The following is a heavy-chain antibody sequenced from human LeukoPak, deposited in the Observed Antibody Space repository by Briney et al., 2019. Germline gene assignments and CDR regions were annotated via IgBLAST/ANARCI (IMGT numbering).Heavy chain of an antibody. V-gene: IGHV1-8*03. D-gene: IGHD3-10*01. J-gene: IGHJ6*03. CDR1: GYTFTSYG. CDR3: ARGGSGYYGSGDYYMDV. Sequence: ASVKVSCKASGYTFTSYGINWVRQATGQGLEWMGWMNPNSGNTGYAQKFQGRVTITRDTSISTAYMELSSLRSEDTAVYYCARGGSGYYGSGDYYMDVWGKGTTVTVSS. CDR2: MNPNSGNT.